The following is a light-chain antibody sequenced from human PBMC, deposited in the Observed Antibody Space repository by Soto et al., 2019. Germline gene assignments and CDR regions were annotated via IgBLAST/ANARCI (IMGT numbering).Light chain of an antibody. V-gene: IGKV1-12*01. J-gene: IGKJ1*01. CDR1: QGISTW. CDR2: GAF. Sequence: DIQMTQYPSSVAAAVGDRVTITCRASQGISTWLPWYQHKPGTAPKLLIFGAFSLQRGVPSRFAGSGSGTDFTLTINSLQPEDVATYYCQQGTTSPQTFGQGTKLEIK. CDR3: QQGTTSPQT.